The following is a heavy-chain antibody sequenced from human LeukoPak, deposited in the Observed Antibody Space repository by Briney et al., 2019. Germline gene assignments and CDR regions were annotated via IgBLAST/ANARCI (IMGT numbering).Heavy chain of an antibody. D-gene: IGHD1-26*01. V-gene: IGHV3-74*01. CDR1: GLSISTYW. J-gene: IGHJ4*02. CDR2: INSDGSTT. Sequence: PGGSLRLSCAASGLSISTYWMHWVRQAPGKGLVWVSRINSDGSTTSYADSVKGRFTISRDNAKNTLYLQTNSLRAEDTAVYYCARRTYSGTYYYFDYWGQGTLVTVSS. CDR3: ARRTYSGTYYYFDY.